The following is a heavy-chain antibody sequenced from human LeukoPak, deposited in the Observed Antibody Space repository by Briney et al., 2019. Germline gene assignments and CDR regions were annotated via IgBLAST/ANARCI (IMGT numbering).Heavy chain of an antibody. V-gene: IGHV4-61*02. Sequence: PSETLSLTCSVSGGSISSDISYWSWIRQPAGKGLEWIGRIYTSGRNNYHPSLKSRVTISVDTSNNQFSLKLSSVTAADTAVYYCARGPGMATKEAFDIWGQGTMVTVSS. J-gene: IGHJ3*02. CDR3: ARGPGMATKEAFDI. CDR1: GGSISSDISY. CDR2: IYTSGRN. D-gene: IGHD5-24*01.